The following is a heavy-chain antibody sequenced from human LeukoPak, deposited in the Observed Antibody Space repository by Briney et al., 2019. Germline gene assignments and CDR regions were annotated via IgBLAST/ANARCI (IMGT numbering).Heavy chain of an antibody. J-gene: IGHJ4*02. V-gene: IGHV3-30*02. D-gene: IGHD3-22*01. CDR3: AKDLYYYDSRGDY. Sequence: GGSLRLSCAAPGFTFSSYGMHWVRQAPGKGLEWVAFIRYDGSNKYYADSVKGRFTISRDNSKNTLYLQMNSLRAEDTAVYYCAKDLYYYDSRGDYWGQGTLVTVSS. CDR1: GFTFSSYG. CDR2: IRYDGSNK.